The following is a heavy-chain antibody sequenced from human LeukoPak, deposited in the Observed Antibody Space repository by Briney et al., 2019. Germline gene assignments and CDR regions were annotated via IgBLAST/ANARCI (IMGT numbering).Heavy chain of an antibody. J-gene: IGHJ4*02. V-gene: IGHV1-46*01. Sequence: ASVKVSCKASGYTFTSYYMHWVRQAPGQGLEWMGIINPSGGSTSHAQKFQGRVTMTRDTSTSTVYMELSSLRSTDTAVCYCARSRAVADDYWGQRTLVTVSS. D-gene: IGHD6-19*01. CDR2: INPSGGST. CDR3: ARSRAVADDY. CDR1: GYTFTSYY.